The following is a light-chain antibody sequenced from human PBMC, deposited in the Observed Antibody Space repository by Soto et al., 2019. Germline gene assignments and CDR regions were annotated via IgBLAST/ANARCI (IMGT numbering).Light chain of an antibody. CDR2: GAS. CDR3: QQYGSPLT. Sequence: EIVLTQSPGTLSLSPGERATLSCRASQSVSSSYLAWYQQKPGQAPRLLIYGASSRATGIPDRFSGSGSGTDFTLNSSRLEPEDFAVYYCQQYGSPLTFGGGTKVEIK. J-gene: IGKJ4*01. CDR1: QSVSSSY. V-gene: IGKV3-20*01.